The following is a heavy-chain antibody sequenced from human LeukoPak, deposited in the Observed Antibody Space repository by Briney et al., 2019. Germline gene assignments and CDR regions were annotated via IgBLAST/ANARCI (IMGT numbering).Heavy chain of an antibody. CDR1: GYTFTGYY. Sequence: ASVKVSCKASGYTFTGYYMHWVRQAPGQGLEWMGWINPNSGGTNYAQKFQGRVTMTRDTSISTAYMELSRLRSDDTAVYYCARGKPTYYYDSSGYYLDYWGQGTLVTVSS. CDR3: ARGKPTYYYDSSGYYLDY. J-gene: IGHJ4*02. CDR2: INPNSGGT. V-gene: IGHV1-2*02. D-gene: IGHD3-22*01.